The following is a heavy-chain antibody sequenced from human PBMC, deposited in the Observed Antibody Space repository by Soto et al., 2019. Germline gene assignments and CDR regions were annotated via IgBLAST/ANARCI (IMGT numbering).Heavy chain of an antibody. Sequence: QVQVVQSGAEVKKPGSSVKVSCKASGGPFSNDIITWVRQAPGQGLEWMGRIIPPLNTATYAQKFQGRVTITADRSTGTAYMELNSLTSEDTAVYYCARDSPIGSTFSGYDAIDYWGQGTLVTVSS. V-gene: IGHV1-69*08. CDR1: GGPFSNDI. CDR3: ARDSPIGSTFSGYDAIDY. CDR2: IIPPLNTA. J-gene: IGHJ4*02. D-gene: IGHD5-12*01.